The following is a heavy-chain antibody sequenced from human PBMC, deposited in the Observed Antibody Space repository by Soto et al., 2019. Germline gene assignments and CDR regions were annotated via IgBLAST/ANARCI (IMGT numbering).Heavy chain of an antibody. Sequence: QLQLQESGPGLVKPSETLSLTCTVSGGSISSSSYYWGWIRQPPGKGLEWIGSIYYSGSTYYNPSLKSRVTISVDTSKNQFSLTLSSVTAADTAVYYCARAAYSSGWSYYWYFDLWGRGTLVTVSS. CDR1: GGSISSSSYY. V-gene: IGHV4-39*01. D-gene: IGHD6-19*01. CDR3: ARAAYSSGWSYYWYFDL. J-gene: IGHJ2*01. CDR2: IYYSGST.